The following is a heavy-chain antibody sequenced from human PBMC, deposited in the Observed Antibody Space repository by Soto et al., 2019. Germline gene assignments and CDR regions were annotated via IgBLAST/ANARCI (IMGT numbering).Heavy chain of an antibody. Sequence: SETLSLTCAVSGGSISGSNWWSWVRQPPGKGLEWIGEIYHSGSTNYNPSLKSRVTISVDKSKNQFSLKLSSVTAADTAVYYCAVGYCISTSCPLNWFDPWGQGTLVTVSS. CDR3: AVGYCISTSCPLNWFDP. J-gene: IGHJ5*02. CDR2: IYHSGST. D-gene: IGHD2-2*01. V-gene: IGHV4-4*02. CDR1: GGSISGSNW.